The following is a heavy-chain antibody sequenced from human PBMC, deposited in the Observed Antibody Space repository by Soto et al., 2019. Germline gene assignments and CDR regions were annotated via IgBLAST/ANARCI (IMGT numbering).Heavy chain of an antibody. D-gene: IGHD2-15*01. CDR2: ISGSGGST. J-gene: IGHJ4*02. CDR1: GFTFSSYA. V-gene: IGHV3-23*01. CDR3: AKDDEYCSGGSCYSRVGLDY. Sequence: AGSLRLSCADSGFTFSSYARSWVRQAPGKGLEWVSAISGSGGSTYYADSVKGRFTISRDNSKNTLYLQMNSLRAEDTAVYYCAKDDEYCSGGSCYSRVGLDYWGQGTLVTVSS.